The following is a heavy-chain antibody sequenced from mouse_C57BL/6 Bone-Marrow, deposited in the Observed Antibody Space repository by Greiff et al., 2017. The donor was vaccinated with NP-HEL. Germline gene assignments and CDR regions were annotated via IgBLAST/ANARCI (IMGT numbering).Heavy chain of an antibody. V-gene: IGHV1-64*01. CDR1: GYTFTSYW. J-gene: IGHJ3*01. CDR2: IHPNSGST. D-gene: IGHD2-2*01. Sequence: VQLQQPGAELVKPGASVKLSCKASGYTFTSYWMHWVKQRPGQGLEWIGMIHPNSGSTNYNEKFKSKATLTVDKSSSTAYMQLSSLTSEDSAVYYCARPYGYDRTWFAYWGQGTLVTVSA. CDR3: ARPYGYDRTWFAY.